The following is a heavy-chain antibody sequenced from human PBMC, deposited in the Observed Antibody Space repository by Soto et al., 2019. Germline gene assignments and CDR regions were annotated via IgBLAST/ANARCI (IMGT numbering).Heavy chain of an antibody. CDR3: ARNPSGYCSITSCVGYYYYSYMDV. Sequence: ASVKVSCKASGYTFTSYGISWVRQAPGQGLEWMGWISAYNGNTNYAQKLQGRVTMTTDTSTSTAYMELRSLRSDDTAVYYCARNPSGYCSITSCVGYYYYSYMDVWGKETTVTVSS. CDR2: ISAYNGNT. CDR1: GYTFTSYG. J-gene: IGHJ6*03. V-gene: IGHV1-18*01. D-gene: IGHD2-2*03.